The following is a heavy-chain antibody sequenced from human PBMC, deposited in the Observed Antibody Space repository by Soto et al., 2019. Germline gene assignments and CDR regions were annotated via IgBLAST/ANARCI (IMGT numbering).Heavy chain of an antibody. Sequence: ASVKVSCKASGYTFTSYDINWVRQATGQGLEWMGWMNPNSGNTGYAQKFQGRVTMTRNTSISTAYMELSSLRSEDTAVYYCARVAAYYDFWSGYYRSPHYYYGMDVPGQGTTVTVSS. J-gene: IGHJ6*02. CDR1: GYTFTSYD. CDR3: ARVAAYYDFWSGYYRSPHYYYGMDV. D-gene: IGHD3-3*01. V-gene: IGHV1-8*01. CDR2: MNPNSGNT.